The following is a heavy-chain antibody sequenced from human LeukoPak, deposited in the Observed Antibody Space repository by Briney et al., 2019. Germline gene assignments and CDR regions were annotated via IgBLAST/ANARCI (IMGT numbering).Heavy chain of an antibody. CDR1: GGSLSSYY. Sequence: KPSETLSLTCTVSGGSLSSYYWSWIRQPPGKGLEWIGYIYYSGNTYYNPSLKSRVTISVDTSENQFSLKLNSVTAADTAVYYCARNKPLDPFAFGGRGTVVTVSS. V-gene: IGHV4-59*01. J-gene: IGHJ3*01. CDR2: IYYSGNT. D-gene: IGHD1/OR15-1a*01. CDR3: ARNKPLDPFAF.